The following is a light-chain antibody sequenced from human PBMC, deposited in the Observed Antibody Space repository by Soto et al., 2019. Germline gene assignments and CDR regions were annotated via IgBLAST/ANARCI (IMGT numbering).Light chain of an antibody. CDR1: ESVHRN. J-gene: IGKJ3*01. CDR3: QHYSNWPPT. Sequence: EMVMTQSPATLSVSPGERVTLSCRASESVHRNLAWSQQKPGQGPSLLIYYASTRATGVPDRFTGSGSGTEFTLTISSLQSEDFGVYHCQHYSNWPPTVGPGTKVEIK. V-gene: IGKV3-15*01. CDR2: YAS.